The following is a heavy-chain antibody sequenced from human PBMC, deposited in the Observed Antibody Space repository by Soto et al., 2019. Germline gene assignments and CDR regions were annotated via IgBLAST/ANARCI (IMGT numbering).Heavy chain of an antibody. Sequence: EVQVLESGGGFIQPGGSLRLSCAASGFAFTSHAMHWVRQAPGKGLEWVSGISPSGGITYYPDSVKGRFTISSDNSVNTVHLQLNSPRAEDTAVFFCVRVPSAAPFFDYWGQGTLVTVSS. CDR1: GFAFTSHA. J-gene: IGHJ4*02. V-gene: IGHV3-23*01. CDR3: VRVPSAAPFFDY. CDR2: ISPSGGIT.